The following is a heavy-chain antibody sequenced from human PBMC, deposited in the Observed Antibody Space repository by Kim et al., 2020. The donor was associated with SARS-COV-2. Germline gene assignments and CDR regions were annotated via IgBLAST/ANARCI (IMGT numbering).Heavy chain of an antibody. Sequence: SETLSLTCAVYGGSISGYYWSWIRQPPGKGLEWIGDINYSGRTNYNPSLKSRVTISVDTSKNQFSLKLTSVTAADTAVYYCARRLSNPSGWGGNFCDIWG. CDR2: INYSGRT. D-gene: IGHD3-10*01. V-gene: IGHV4-34*01. CDR3: ARRLSNPSGWGGNFCDI. CDR1: GGSISGYY. J-gene: IGHJ3*02.